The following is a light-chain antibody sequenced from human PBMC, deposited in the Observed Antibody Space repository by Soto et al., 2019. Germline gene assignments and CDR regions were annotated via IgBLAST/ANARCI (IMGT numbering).Light chain of an antibody. Sequence: EIVLTQSPGTLSLSPGERATLSCRASQSVTSSYLAWYQQKPGQAPRLLIYGASSRATGIPDRFSGSGSGTDFTLTISRLDPEDFEVYYCQQYGSSPRTFGQGTKVDIK. CDR1: QSVTSSY. V-gene: IGKV3-20*01. CDR3: QQYGSSPRT. CDR2: GAS. J-gene: IGKJ1*01.